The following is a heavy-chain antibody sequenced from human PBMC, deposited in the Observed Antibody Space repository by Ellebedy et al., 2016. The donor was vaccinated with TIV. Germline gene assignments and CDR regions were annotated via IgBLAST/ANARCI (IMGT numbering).Heavy chain of an antibody. J-gene: IGHJ3*02. D-gene: IGHD6-19*01. V-gene: IGHV3-23*01. CDR2: ISGSGLSA. CDR1: GFTLSRYV. CDR3: ARDRQWPSDDAFDI. Sequence: GESLKISXAASGFTLSRYVMHWVRQAPGKGLEWVSSISGSGLSAYYAPSVKGRFTISRDNSKNTLYLQMNSLRAEDTAVYYCARDRQWPSDDAFDIWGQGTKVTVSS.